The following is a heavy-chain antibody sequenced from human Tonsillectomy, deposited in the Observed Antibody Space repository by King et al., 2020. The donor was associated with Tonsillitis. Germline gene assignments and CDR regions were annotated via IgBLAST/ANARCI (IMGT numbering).Heavy chain of an antibody. CDR3: AKDGYSRRWYVGAYYFDY. CDR1: GFTFSNYG. Sequence: VQLVQSGGGVVQPGGSLRLSCAASGFTFSNYGMHWVRQAPGKGLEWVSFIRYDGSNKYYADSVKGRFTISRDNSKSTLYLQMNSLTAEDTAVYYCAKDGYSRRWYVGAYYFDYWGQGTLVPVSS. J-gene: IGHJ4*02. V-gene: IGHV3-30*02. D-gene: IGHD6-13*01. CDR2: IRYDGSNK.